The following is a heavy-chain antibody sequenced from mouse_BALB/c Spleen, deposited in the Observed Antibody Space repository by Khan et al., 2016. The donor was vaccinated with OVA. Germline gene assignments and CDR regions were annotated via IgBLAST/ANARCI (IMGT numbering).Heavy chain of an antibody. CDR3: ARAYVTSLGYYAMDY. D-gene: IGHD1-1*01. J-gene: IGHJ4*01. V-gene: IGHV2-6-4*01. CDR1: GFSLSRYS. Sequence: QVQLQQPGPGLVAPSKSLSITCTVSGFSLSRYSVHWIRQPPGEGLEWLGMIWSGGSTDYNSAPKSRLSISKDNPKSQIFLKMNSLQTDDTAMYYCARAYVTSLGYYAMDYWGQGTSVTVSS. CDR2: IWSGGST.